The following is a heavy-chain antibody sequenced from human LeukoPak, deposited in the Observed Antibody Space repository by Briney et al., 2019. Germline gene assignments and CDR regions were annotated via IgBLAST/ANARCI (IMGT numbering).Heavy chain of an antibody. V-gene: IGHV3-21*01. CDR3: ARQLTGPTNWFDP. Sequence: GGSLRLSCAASGFTFTSYSMNWVRQAPGKGLEWVSSISSSSSYIYYADSVKGRFTISRDNAKNSLYLQMNSLRAEDTAVYYCARQLTGPTNWFDPWGQGTLVTVSS. J-gene: IGHJ5*02. CDR2: ISSSSSYI. D-gene: IGHD1-1*01. CDR1: GFTFTSYS.